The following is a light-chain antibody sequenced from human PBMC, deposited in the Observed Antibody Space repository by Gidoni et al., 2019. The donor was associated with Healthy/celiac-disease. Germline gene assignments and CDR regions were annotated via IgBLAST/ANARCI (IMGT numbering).Light chain of an antibody. V-gene: IGKV3-11*01. J-gene: IGKJ4*01. Sequence: EIVLTQSPATLSLPPGERATLSCRASQSVSSYLAWYQQKPGQAPRLLIYDASNRATGIPDRFSGSGSGTDFTLTISSLEPEDFAVYYCQQRGNWPLTFGGXTKVEIK. CDR2: DAS. CDR3: QQRGNWPLT. CDR1: QSVSSY.